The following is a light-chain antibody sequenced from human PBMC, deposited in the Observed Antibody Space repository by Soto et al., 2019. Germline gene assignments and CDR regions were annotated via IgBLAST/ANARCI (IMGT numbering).Light chain of an antibody. CDR1: SGDVGAYNF. CDR2: HVS. V-gene: IGLV2-14*03. Sequence: QSVLTQPASVSGSPVQSITISCTGTSGDVGAYNFVSWYQQHPGKAPKLIVYHVSDRPSGFSSRFSGSKSGNSASLTISGLHAEDEADYYCSSYAGSDTFVFGTGTKVTVL. CDR3: SSYAGSDTFV. J-gene: IGLJ1*01.